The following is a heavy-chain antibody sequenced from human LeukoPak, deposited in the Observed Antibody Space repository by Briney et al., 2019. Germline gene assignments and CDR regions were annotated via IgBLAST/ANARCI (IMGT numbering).Heavy chain of an antibody. CDR3: AKDAFRYSGYDDNTVFDY. J-gene: IGHJ4*02. D-gene: IGHD5-12*01. V-gene: IGHV3-30*18. Sequence: GGSLRLSCAASGFTFSSYGMHWVRQAPGKGLEWVAVISYDGSNKYYADSVKGRFTTSRDNSKNTLYLQMNSLRAEDTAVYYCAKDAFRYSGYDDNTVFDYWGQGTLVTVSS. CDR1: GFTFSSYG. CDR2: ISYDGSNK.